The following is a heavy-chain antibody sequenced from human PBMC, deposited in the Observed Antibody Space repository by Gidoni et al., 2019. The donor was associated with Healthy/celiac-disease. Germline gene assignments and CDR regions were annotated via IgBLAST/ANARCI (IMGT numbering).Heavy chain of an antibody. J-gene: IGHJ6*02. CDR2: ISSISSTI. CDR1: GFHFMSYS. V-gene: IGHV3-48*01. D-gene: IGHD2-2*01. CDR3: SRYCSSTSCYAFPYHGMDV. Sequence: EVQLVESGGGVVQPWWALRLSCATSGFHFMSYSRHWVRQAQGTVLVCVSYISSISSTIYYADSVKGRFTISRDKAKNSLYLQMISLSVEDTAVYYCSRYCSSTSCYAFPYHGMDVWGQGTTVTFSS.